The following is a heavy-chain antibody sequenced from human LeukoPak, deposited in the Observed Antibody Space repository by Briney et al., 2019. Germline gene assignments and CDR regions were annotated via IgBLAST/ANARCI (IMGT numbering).Heavy chain of an antibody. CDR2: INHSGST. Sequence: PSETLSLTCAVYGGSFSGYYWSWIRQPPGKGLEWIGEINHSGSTNYNPSLKNRVTISVDTSKNQFCLKLSSVTAAETAVYYCASLYSSSHDYWGQGTLVTVSS. D-gene: IGHD6-13*01. CDR3: ASLYSSSHDY. CDR1: GGSFSGYY. V-gene: IGHV4-34*01. J-gene: IGHJ4*02.